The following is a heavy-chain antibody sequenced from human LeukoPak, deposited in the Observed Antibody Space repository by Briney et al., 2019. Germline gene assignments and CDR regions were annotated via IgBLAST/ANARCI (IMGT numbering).Heavy chain of an antibody. D-gene: IGHD6-13*01. V-gene: IGHV1-2*02. CDR2: INPNSGGT. CDR3: ARYPRIAAAGIDAFDI. CDR1: GYTFTGYY. J-gene: IGHJ3*02. Sequence: GASVKVSCKASGYTFTGYYMHWVRQAPGQGLEWMGWINPNSGGTNYAQKFQGRVTMTRDTSISTAYMELSRLRSDDTAVYYCARYPRIAAAGIDAFDIWGQGTMVTVSS.